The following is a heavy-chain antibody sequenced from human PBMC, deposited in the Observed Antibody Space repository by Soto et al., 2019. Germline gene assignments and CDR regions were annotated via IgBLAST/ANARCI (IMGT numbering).Heavy chain of an antibody. V-gene: IGHV3-15*01. J-gene: IGHJ6*02. D-gene: IGHD2-2*02. Sequence: GWSLRLSCAASGFTFSNAWMSWVRQAPGKGLEWVGRIKSKTDGGTTDYAAPVKGRFTISRDDSKNTLYLQMNSLKTEDTAVYYCTTPHSYCSSTSCYTYYYYGMDVWGQGTTVTVYS. CDR2: IKSKTDGGTT. CDR1: GFTFSNAW. CDR3: TTPHSYCSSTSCYTYYYYGMDV.